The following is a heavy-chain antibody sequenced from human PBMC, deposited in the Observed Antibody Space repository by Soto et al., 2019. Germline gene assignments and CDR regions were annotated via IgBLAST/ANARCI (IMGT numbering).Heavy chain of an antibody. Sequence: RWSPRLACASSGFTFISYAMRWVRQAPGKGLEWVSAISGSGGSTYYADSVKGRFTISRDNSKNTLYLQMNSLRAEDTAVYYCAKEIVVVVSYGMDVWGQGTTVTVSS. D-gene: IGHD2-15*01. CDR1: GFTFISYA. CDR3: AKEIVVVVSYGMDV. V-gene: IGHV3-23*01. CDR2: ISGSGGST. J-gene: IGHJ6*02.